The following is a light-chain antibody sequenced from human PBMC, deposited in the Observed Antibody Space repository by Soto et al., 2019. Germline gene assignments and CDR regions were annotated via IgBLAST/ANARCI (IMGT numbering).Light chain of an antibody. CDR2: DAS. CDR1: QSVSSY. CDR3: QQRSDWPIT. V-gene: IGKV3-11*01. J-gene: IGKJ5*01. Sequence: EIVLTQSPATLSLSPGERATLSCRASQSVSSYLAWYQQKPGQAPRLLIYDASNRATGIPVRFSGSGSGTDFTLTISSLEPEDFAVYYCQQRSDWPITFGQGTR.